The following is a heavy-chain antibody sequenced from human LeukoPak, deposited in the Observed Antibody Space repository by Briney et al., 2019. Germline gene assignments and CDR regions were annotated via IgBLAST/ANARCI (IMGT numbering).Heavy chain of an antibody. V-gene: IGHV6-1*01. J-gene: IGHJ4*02. CDR2: TYYRSKWYN. CDR1: GDSVSSKSVA. Sequence: SQTLSLTCAISGDSVSSKSVAWNWIRQSPSRGLEWLGRTYYRSKWYNEYAVSVKSRITINPDTSKNQFSLQLNSVTPEDTAVYYSAHASGYFDYWGQGTLVTVSP. D-gene: IGHD2-15*01. CDR3: AHASGYFDY.